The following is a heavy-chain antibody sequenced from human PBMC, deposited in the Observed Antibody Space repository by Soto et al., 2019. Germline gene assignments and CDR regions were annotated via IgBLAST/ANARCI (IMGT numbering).Heavy chain of an antibody. V-gene: IGHV3-53*01. Sequence: PGWSLRLSCSASVFTVSSKYMSWARQAPGKGLEWISVIWSAGLIYYADSVRGRFTISRDISKNILYLEMTSLRADDTAVYYCAREAPMDVWGQGTTVTVSS. CDR2: IWSAGLI. CDR3: AREAPMDV. CDR1: VFTVSSKY. J-gene: IGHJ6*02.